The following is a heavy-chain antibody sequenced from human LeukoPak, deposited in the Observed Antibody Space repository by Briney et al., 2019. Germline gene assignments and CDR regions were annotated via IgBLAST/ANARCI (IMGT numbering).Heavy chain of an antibody. J-gene: IGHJ4*02. D-gene: IGHD3-9*01. V-gene: IGHV3-7*01. Sequence: GGSLRLSCAASGFTFSSQWMSWVRQAPGKGLEWVANINQGGTEKYYVDSVKGRFTISRDNAENSLYLQMNSLRAEDTAVYYCARQEGIRYYDILTGYYIRWRGYDFWGQGTLVTVSS. CDR1: GFTFSSQW. CDR3: ARQEGIRYYDILTGYYIRWRGYDF. CDR2: INQGGTEK.